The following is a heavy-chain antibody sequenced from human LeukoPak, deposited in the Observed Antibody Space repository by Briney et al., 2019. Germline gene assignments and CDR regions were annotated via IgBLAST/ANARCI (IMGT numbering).Heavy chain of an antibody. CDR3: ARDFGSILPFDY. V-gene: IGHV3-30-3*01. CDR2: ISYDGSNK. CDR1: GFTFSSYA. Sequence: PGGSLRLSCAASGFTFSSYAMHWVRQAPGKGLEWVAVISYDGSNKYYADSVKGRFTISRDNSKNTLYLQMNSLRAEDTAVYYCARDFGSILPFDYWGQGTLVTVSS. J-gene: IGHJ4*02. D-gene: IGHD3-3*01.